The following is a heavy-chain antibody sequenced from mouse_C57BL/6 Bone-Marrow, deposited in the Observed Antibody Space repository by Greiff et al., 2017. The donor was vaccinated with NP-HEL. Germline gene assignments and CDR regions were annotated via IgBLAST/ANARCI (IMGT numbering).Heavy chain of an antibody. J-gene: IGHJ3*01. Sequence: EESGPGLVKPSQSLSLTCSVTGYSITSGYYWNWIRQFPGNKLEWMGYISYDGSNNYNPSLKNRISITRDTSKNQFFLKLNSVTTEDTATYYCARVLAYWGQGTLVTVSA. CDR1: GYSITSGYY. CDR2: ISYDGSN. CDR3: ARVLAY. V-gene: IGHV3-6*01.